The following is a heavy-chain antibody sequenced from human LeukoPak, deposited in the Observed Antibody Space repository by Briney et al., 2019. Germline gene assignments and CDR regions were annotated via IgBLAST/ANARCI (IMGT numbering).Heavy chain of an antibody. D-gene: IGHD2-21*02. Sequence: SVKVSCKASGGTFSSYAISWVRQAPGQGLEWMGGIIPIFGTANYAQKFQGRVTITTDESTSTAYMELSSLRSEDTAVYYCARESEVRVLAYCGGDCSLGAFDIWGQGTMVIVSS. CDR3: ARESEVRVLAYCGGDCSLGAFDI. J-gene: IGHJ3*02. CDR2: IIPIFGTA. V-gene: IGHV1-69*05. CDR1: GGTFSSYA.